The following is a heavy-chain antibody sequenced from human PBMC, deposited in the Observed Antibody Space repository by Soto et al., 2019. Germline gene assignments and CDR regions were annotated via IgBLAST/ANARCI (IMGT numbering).Heavy chain of an antibody. D-gene: IGHD3-10*01. J-gene: IGHJ4*02. CDR2: INHSGST. CDR1: GGSFSGYY. CDR3: ARDQNGSGNYYTRYFDY. Sequence: SETLSLTCAVYGGSFSGYYWSWIRQTPGKGLEWIGEINHSGSTNYNPSLKSRVTISVDTSKNQFSLNLSSVTAADTAVYYCARDQNGSGNYYTRYFDYWGQGTLVTVSS. V-gene: IGHV4-34*01.